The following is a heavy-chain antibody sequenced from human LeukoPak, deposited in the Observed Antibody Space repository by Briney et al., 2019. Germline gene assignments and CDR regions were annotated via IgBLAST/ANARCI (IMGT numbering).Heavy chain of an antibody. CDR2: MNPNSGNT. Sequence: ASVKVSCKASGYTDTSYDINCVRQSTGQGLEWMGWMNPNSGNTGYAQKFQGRVTMTRNTSISTAYMELSSLRSEDTAVYYCATRRLISRVVGYNWFGPWGQGTLVTVSS. CDR1: GYTDTSYD. CDR3: ATRRLISRVVGYNWFGP. J-gene: IGHJ5*02. D-gene: IGHD3-3*02. V-gene: IGHV1-8*01.